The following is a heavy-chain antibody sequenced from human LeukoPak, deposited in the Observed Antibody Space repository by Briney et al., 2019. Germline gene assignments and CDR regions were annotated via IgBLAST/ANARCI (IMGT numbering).Heavy chain of an antibody. V-gene: IGHV1-69*13. CDR3: ARRGILAYGMDV. CDR2: IIPIFGTA. CDR1: GGTFSSYA. D-gene: IGHD3-9*01. J-gene: IGHJ6*02. Sequence: SVKVSCKASGGTFSSYAISWVRQAPGQGLEWMGGIIPIFGTANYAQKFQGRVTITADESTSTAYMELSSLRFEDTAVYYCARRGILAYGMDVWGQGTTVTVSS.